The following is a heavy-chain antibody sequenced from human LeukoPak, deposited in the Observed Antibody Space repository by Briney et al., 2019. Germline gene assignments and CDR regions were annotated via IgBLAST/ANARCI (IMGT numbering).Heavy chain of an antibody. CDR1: GGSISTSNY. J-gene: IGHJ5*02. V-gene: IGHV4-39*07. CDR2: IFYSGST. Sequence: SETLSLTCTVSGGSISTSNYWGWIRQPPGKGLEWIGNIFYSGSTYYSPSLKSRVTISLDTSRNQFSLKLSSVTAADTAVYYCARLTVPLRFDPWGQGTLVTVSS. D-gene: IGHD2-2*01. CDR3: ARLTVPLRFDP.